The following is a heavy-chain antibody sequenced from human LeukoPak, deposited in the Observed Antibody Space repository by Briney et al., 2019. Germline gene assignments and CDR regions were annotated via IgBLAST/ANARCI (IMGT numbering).Heavy chain of an antibody. CDR3: ARDRVLLREIQLPLGY. V-gene: IGHV4-4*07. CDR2: IYTSGST. J-gene: IGHJ4*02. CDR1: GGSISSYY. Sequence: SETLSLTCTVSGGSISSYYWSWIRQPAGKGLEWIGRIYTSGSTNYNPSLKSRVTMSVDTSKNQFSLKLSSVTAADTAVYYCARDRVLLREIQLPLGYWGQGTLVTVSS. D-gene: IGHD5-18*01.